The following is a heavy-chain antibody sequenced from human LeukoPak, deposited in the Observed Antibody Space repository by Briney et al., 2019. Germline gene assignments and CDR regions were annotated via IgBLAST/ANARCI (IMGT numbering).Heavy chain of an antibody. D-gene: IGHD4-23*01. J-gene: IGHJ4*02. CDR2: ISSTGNYI. V-gene: IGHV3-21*06. CDR3: ARDRGGRGLDY. CDR1: GFTFSNYW. Sequence: KTGGSLRLSCAASGFTFSNYWMSWVRQAPGKGLEWVSSISSTGNYIYYTESMKGRFTISRDNAKNSLFLQMNSLRAEDTAVYYCARDRGGRGLDYWGQGTLVTVSS.